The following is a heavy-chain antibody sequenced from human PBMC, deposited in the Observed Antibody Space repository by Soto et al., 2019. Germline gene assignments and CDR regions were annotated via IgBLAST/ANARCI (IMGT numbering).Heavy chain of an antibody. CDR1: GFTFSSYG. Sequence: LSLTCAASGFTFSSYGMHWVRQAPGKGLEWVAVIWYDGSNKYYADSVKGRFTISRDNSKNTLYLQMNSLRAEDTAVYYCARPQLAAGESLDYYYGMDVWGQGTTVTVSS. D-gene: IGHD3-16*01. CDR3: ARPQLAAGESLDYYYGMDV. J-gene: IGHJ6*02. V-gene: IGHV3-33*01. CDR2: IWYDGSNK.